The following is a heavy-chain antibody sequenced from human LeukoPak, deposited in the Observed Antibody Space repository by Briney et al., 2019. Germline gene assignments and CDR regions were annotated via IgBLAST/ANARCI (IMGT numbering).Heavy chain of an antibody. D-gene: IGHD6-13*01. Sequence: PSETLSLTCTVSGGSISSYYWSWIRQPPGKGLEWIGDFHYSGSTNYNPSLKSRVTISVDTSKNQFSLKLSSVTATDTAIYYCARHKYTSSWHFDTWGQGTLVTVSS. J-gene: IGHJ5*02. CDR2: FHYSGST. V-gene: IGHV4-59*08. CDR3: ARHKYTSSWHFDT. CDR1: GGSISSYY.